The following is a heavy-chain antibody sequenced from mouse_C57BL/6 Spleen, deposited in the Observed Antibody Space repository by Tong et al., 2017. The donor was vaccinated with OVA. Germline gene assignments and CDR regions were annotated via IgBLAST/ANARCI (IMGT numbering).Heavy chain of an antibody. CDR1: GFTFSSYA. CDR3: ARREVRRALFDD. Sequence: SGFTFSSYAMSWVRQTPEKRLEWVATISSGGSYTYYPDSVKGRFTISRDNAKNTLYLQMSSLKSEDTAMYDCARREVRRALFDDWGQGNLFTV. D-gene: IGHD2-14*01. CDR2: ISSGGSYT. J-gene: IGHJ3*01. V-gene: IGHV5-9-3*01.